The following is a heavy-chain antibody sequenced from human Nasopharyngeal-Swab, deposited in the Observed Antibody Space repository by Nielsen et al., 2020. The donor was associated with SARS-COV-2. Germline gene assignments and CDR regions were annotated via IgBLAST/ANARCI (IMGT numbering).Heavy chain of an antibody. J-gene: IGHJ6*03. D-gene: IGHD3-22*01. CDR1: GGSISSYY. CDR3: ARGYYDSSGWVDYYYYYMDV. CDR2: IYYSGST. V-gene: IGHV4-59*01. Sequence: SETLSLTCTVSGGSISSYYWSWIRQPPGKGLERIGYIYYSGSTNYNPSLKSRVTISVDTSKNQFSLKLSSVTAADTAVYYCARGYYDSSGWVDYYYYYMDVWGKGTTVTVSS.